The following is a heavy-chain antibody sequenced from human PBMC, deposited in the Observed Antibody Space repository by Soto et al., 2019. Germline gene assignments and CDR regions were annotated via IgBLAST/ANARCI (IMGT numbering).Heavy chain of an antibody. CDR1: GFTFGDYA. D-gene: IGHD4-17*01. J-gene: IGHJ3*02. Sequence: GGSLRLSCTASGFTFGDYAMSWFRQAPGKGLEWVGFIRSKAYGGTTEYAASVKGRFTISRDDSKSIAYLQMNSLKTEDTAVYYCTRDKVDYGDYEGAFDIWGQGTMVTVSS. CDR3: TRDKVDYGDYEGAFDI. V-gene: IGHV3-49*03. CDR2: IRSKAYGGTT.